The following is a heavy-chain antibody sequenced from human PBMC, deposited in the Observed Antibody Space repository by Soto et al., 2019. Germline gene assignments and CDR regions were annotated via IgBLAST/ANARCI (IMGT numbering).Heavy chain of an antibody. CDR3: ARASSANWFNP. CDR2: IYHSGSA. Sequence: QVQLQESGPGLVKPSQTLSLTCSVSGGSISSGNYYWSWIRQPRGKGLEWIGYIYHSGSAYYNPSLKSRASKSLDTSKNQISLKPSSVTATDTAVYYCARASSANWFNPWGQGTLVTVSS. J-gene: IGHJ5*02. CDR1: GGSISSGNYY. V-gene: IGHV4-30-4*01.